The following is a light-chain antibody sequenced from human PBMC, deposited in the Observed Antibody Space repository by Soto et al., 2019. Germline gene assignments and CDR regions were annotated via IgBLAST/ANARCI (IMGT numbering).Light chain of an antibody. CDR1: QSVSIK. V-gene: IGKV3-15*01. J-gene: IGKJ1*01. CDR2: GAS. Sequence: EIVMTQSPATLSVSPGERATLSCRASQSVSIKLAWYQQKPGQAPRVLIYGASTRATGIPARFSGSGSGTEFTLTISSLQTEDFAVYYCQHYNDWPPTWTFGQGTRVEIK. CDR3: QHYNDWPPTWT.